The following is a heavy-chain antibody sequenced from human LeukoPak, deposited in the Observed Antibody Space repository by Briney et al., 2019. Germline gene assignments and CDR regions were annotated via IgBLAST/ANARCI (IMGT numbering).Heavy chain of an antibody. Sequence: PSETLSLTCTVSGGSISTSSYYWGWVRQPPGKGLEWIGNIFYSGSTYYSPSLKSRVTISLDTSKNQFSLKLSSVTAADTAVYYCARTHYYDTDAFDIWGQGTMVTVSS. V-gene: IGHV4-39*07. CDR2: IFYSGST. CDR1: GGSISTSSYY. D-gene: IGHD3-22*01. CDR3: ARTHYYDTDAFDI. J-gene: IGHJ3*02.